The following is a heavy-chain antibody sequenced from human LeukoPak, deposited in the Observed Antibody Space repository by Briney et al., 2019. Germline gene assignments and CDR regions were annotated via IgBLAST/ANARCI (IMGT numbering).Heavy chain of an antibody. CDR1: GGSISSSSYY. CDR2: IYYSGST. V-gene: IGHV4-39*01. D-gene: IGHD3-22*01. CDR3: ARQDGGYYYDSNGYYYVGDAFDI. J-gene: IGHJ3*02. Sequence: PSETLSLTCTVSGGSISSSSYYWGWIRQPPGKGLEWIGSIYYSGSTYYNPSLKSRVTISVDTSKNQFSLKLSSVTAADTAVYYCARQDGGYYYDSNGYYYVGDAFDIWGQGTMVTVSS.